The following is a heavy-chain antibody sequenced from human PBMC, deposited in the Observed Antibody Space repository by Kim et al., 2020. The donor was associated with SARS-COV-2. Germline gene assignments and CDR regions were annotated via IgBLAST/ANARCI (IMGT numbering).Heavy chain of an antibody. D-gene: IGHD2-2*01. J-gene: IGHJ3*02. Sequence: GGSLRLSCAASGFTFSSYGMHWVRQAPGKGLEWVAVISYDGSNKYYADSVKGRFTISRDNSKNTLYLQMNSLRAEDTAVYYCAKGMESSTSFDAFDIWGQGTMVTVSS. CDR1: GFTFSSYG. CDR2: ISYDGSNK. CDR3: AKGMESSTSFDAFDI. V-gene: IGHV3-30*18.